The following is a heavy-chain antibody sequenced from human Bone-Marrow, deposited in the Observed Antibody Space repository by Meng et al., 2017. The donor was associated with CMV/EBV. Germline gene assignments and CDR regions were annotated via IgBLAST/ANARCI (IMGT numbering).Heavy chain of an antibody. V-gene: IGHV3-21*01. Sequence: GESLKISCAASGFTFSSYSMNWVRQAPGKGLEWVSSISSSSSYIYYADSVKGRFTISRDNAKNSLYLQMNSLRAEDTAVYYCARYSSSSGEGYYYYGMDVWGQGNTVNVAS. D-gene: IGHD6-6*01. CDR2: ISSSSSYI. CDR3: ARYSSSSGEGYYYYGMDV. CDR1: GFTFSSYS. J-gene: IGHJ6*02.